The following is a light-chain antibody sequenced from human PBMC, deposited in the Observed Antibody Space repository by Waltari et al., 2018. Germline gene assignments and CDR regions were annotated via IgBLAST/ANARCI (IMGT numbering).Light chain of an antibody. CDR1: QSVSRP. V-gene: IGKV3-20*01. CDR3: QHYLRLPVT. CDR2: GAS. Sequence: EIVLTQSPGTLSLSLGERATVACRSSQSVSRPLAWYQQKPGQAPRLLIYGASTRATGIPDRFSGSGSGTDFSLTISRLDPDDFAVYYCQHYLRLPVTFGQGTTVEI. J-gene: IGKJ1*01.